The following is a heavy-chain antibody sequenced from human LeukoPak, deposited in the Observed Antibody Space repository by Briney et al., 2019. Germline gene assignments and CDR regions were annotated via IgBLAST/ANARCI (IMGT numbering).Heavy chain of an antibody. J-gene: IGHJ4*02. CDR3: ATYYDFWSGYYKPRGYYFDY. Sequence: PGGSLRLSCAASGFTFSSYSMNWVRQAPGKGLEWVSSISSSSSYISYADSVKGRFTISRDNSKNTLYLQMNSLRAEDTAVYYCATYYDFWSGYYKPRGYYFDYWGQGTLVTVSS. CDR1: GFTFSSYS. D-gene: IGHD3-3*01. V-gene: IGHV3-21*04. CDR2: ISSSSSYI.